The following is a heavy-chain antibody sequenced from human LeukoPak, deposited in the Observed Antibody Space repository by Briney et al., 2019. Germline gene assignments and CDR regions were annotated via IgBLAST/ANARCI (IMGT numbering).Heavy chain of an antibody. CDR3: ARAFGGYSYGYDTFDI. CDR2: FYYSGGT. Sequence: SETLSLTCAVSGGSISSSSYYWGWIRQPPGKGLEWIGSFYYSGGTYYNPSLKSRVTIPVDTSKNQFSLKLSSVTAADTAVYYCARAFGGYSYGYDTFDIWGQGTMVTVSS. CDR1: GGSISSSSYY. J-gene: IGHJ3*02. D-gene: IGHD5-18*01. V-gene: IGHV4-39*07.